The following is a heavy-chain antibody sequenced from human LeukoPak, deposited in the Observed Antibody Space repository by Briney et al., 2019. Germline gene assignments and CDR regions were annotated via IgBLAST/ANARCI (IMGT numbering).Heavy chain of an antibody. CDR3: AKEGYGDYNDY. V-gene: IGHV3-23*01. CDR1: GFTFSSFA. Sequence: GGSLRLSCAASGFTFSSFAMNWVRQAPGKGLDWVSTVSGSGTTTFYADSVKGRFTIFRDNSKNTLYLQMSGLRAEDTAIYYCAKEGYGDYNDYWGQGTLVTVSS. D-gene: IGHD4-17*01. J-gene: IGHJ4*02. CDR2: VSGSGTTT.